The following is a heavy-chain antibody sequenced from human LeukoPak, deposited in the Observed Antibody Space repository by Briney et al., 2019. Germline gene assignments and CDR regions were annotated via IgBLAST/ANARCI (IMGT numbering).Heavy chain of an antibody. CDR3: LISTTERSSDAFDI. Sequence: ASVKVSCKASGYTFTSYDINWVRQATGQGLEWMGWMNPNSGNTGYAQKFQGRVTMTRNTSISTAYMELSSLRSEDTAVYYCLISTTERSSDAFDIWGQGTMVTVSS. J-gene: IGHJ3*02. D-gene: IGHD6-6*01. CDR1: GYTFTSYD. V-gene: IGHV1-8*02. CDR2: MNPNSGNT.